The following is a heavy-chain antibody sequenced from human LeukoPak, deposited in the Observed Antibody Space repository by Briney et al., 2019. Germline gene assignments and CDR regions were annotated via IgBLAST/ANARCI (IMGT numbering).Heavy chain of an antibody. Sequence: ASVKVSCKASGYTFTNYGISWLRHAPGQGLEWMGWISAYNGNTNYAQKFQGRVTMTRDMSTSTVYMELSSLRSEDTAVYYCARGTGDRDYYYMDVWGKGTTVTVSS. CDR1: GYTFTNYG. CDR3: ARGTGDRDYYYMDV. D-gene: IGHD7-27*01. J-gene: IGHJ6*03. V-gene: IGHV1-18*01. CDR2: ISAYNGNT.